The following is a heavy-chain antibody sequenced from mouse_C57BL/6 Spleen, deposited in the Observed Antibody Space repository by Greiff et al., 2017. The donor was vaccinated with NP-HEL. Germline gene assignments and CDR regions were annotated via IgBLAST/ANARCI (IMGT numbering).Heavy chain of an antibody. D-gene: IGHD1-1*01. CDR2: IYPRDGST. CDR3: ARGDYYGSSYGYAMDY. J-gene: IGHJ4*01. Sequence: VQLQQSGPELVKPGASVKLSCKASGYTFTSYDINWVKQRPGQGLEWIGWIYPRDGSTKYNEKFKGKATLTVDTSSSTAYMELHSLTSEDSAVYFCARGDYYGSSYGYAMDYWGQRTSVTVSS. V-gene: IGHV1-85*01. CDR1: GYTFTSYD.